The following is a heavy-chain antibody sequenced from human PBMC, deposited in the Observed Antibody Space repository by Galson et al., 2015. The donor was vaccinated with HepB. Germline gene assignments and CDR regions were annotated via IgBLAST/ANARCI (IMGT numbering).Heavy chain of an antibody. CDR3: ARDRSALSSSWYRGYYYYGMDV. V-gene: IGHV3-30*09. D-gene: IGHD6-13*01. Sequence: SLRLSCAASGFTFSSYAMHWVRQAPGKGLEWVAVISYDGSNKYYADSVKGRFAISRDNSKNTLYLQMNSLRAEDTAVYYCARDRSALSSSWYRGYYYYGMDVWGQGTTVTVSS. CDR1: GFTFSSYA. J-gene: IGHJ6*02. CDR2: ISYDGSNK.